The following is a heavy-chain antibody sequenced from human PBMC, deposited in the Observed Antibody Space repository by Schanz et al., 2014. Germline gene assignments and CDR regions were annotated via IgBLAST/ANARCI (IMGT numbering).Heavy chain of an antibody. J-gene: IGHJ5*02. CDR3: ARQPGRITVSGVVSNWFDP. Sequence: QVQLVGSGGGVVQPGGSLRLSCAASGFTFNSYAFHWVRQAPGKGLEWVALISYDGNTKYYADSVKGRFTISRDNSKNTLYLQMNSLRADDTAVYYCARQPGRITVSGVVSNWFDPWGQGTLXTVSS. V-gene: IGHV3-30-3*01. D-gene: IGHD3-3*01. CDR1: GFTFNSYA. CDR2: ISYDGNTK.